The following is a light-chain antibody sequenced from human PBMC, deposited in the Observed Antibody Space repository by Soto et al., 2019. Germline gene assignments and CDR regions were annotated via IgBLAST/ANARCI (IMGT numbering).Light chain of an antibody. V-gene: IGKV1-39*01. CDR1: QSISSY. CDR3: QQRST. CDR2: AAS. J-gene: IGKJ2*01. Sequence: DIQMTQSPSSLSASVGDRVTITCRASQSISSYLNWYQQKPGKAPKLLIYAASSLQSGVPSRFSGSGSGTDFPLTISSLQPEDFATFYCQQRSTFGQGTKLEIK.